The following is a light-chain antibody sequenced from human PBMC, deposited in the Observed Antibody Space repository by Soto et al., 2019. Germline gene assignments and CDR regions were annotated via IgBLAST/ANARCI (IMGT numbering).Light chain of an antibody. Sequence: EIVLTQSPATLSLSPGGRATLSCRSSQSVSTFLAWYQLKPGQAPRLLIFGASSRATGIPDRFSGSGSGTDFTLAISRLEPEDSAVYYCQNYDNLPPLTFGGGNKGDIK. CDR3: QNYDNLPPLT. V-gene: IGKV3-20*01. CDR2: GAS. J-gene: IGKJ4*01. CDR1: QSVSTF.